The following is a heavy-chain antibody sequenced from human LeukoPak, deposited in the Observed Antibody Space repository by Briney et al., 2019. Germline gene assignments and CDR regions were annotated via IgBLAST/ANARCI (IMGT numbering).Heavy chain of an antibody. CDR1: GFTFSSYS. J-gene: IGHJ4*02. D-gene: IGHD1-26*01. Sequence: GGSLRLSCAASGFTFSSYSMNWVRQAPGKGLEWVSSISSSSYIYYADSVKGRFTISRDNAKNSLYLQMNSLRAEDTAVYYCARAAIVGATGGLDYWGQGTLVTVSS. V-gene: IGHV3-21*01. CDR2: ISSSSYI. CDR3: ARAAIVGATGGLDY.